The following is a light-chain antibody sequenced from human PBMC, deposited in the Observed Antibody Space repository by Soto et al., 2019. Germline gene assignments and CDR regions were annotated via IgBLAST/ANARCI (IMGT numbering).Light chain of an antibody. J-gene: IGKJ2*01. CDR1: QSISSW. V-gene: IGKV1-5*03. CDR3: HQYNTFSST. CDR2: KAS. Sequence: DIQMTQSPSTLSASVGDRVTITCRASQSISSWLAWYQQKPGKAPKLLIYKASSLQSGVPSRFSGSGSGTEFTLTISSLQPDDFAPYYCHQYNTFSSTFGQGTKLEIK.